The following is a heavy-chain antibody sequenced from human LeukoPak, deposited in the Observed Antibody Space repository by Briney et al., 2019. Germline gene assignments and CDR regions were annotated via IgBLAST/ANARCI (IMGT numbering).Heavy chain of an antibody. V-gene: IGHV1-24*01. CDR1: GYSLTELS. CDR3: ASDSSSSHFEY. Sequence: ASVKVSCKVFGYSLTELSMHWVRQAPGKGLEWMGGFHPEDGKTIYAQKFQGRVTITTDESTSTAYMELSSLRSEDTAVYYCASDSSSSHFEYWGQGTLVTVSS. D-gene: IGHD6-6*01. J-gene: IGHJ4*02. CDR2: FHPEDGKT.